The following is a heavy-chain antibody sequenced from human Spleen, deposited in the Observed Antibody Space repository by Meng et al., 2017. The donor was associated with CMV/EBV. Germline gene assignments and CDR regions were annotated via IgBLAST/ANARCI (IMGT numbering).Heavy chain of an antibody. CDR2: ISYDGSNK. V-gene: IGHV3-30-3*01. D-gene: IGHD6-6*01. CDR3: ASLPWGVGSSSNWFDA. CDR1: EFTFRSYV. J-gene: IGHJ5*02. Sequence: SEFTFRSYVMHWVRQAPGKGLEWVAVISYDGSNKYYADSVKGRFTISRDNSKNTQYLQMNSLRVEDTAVYYCASLPWGVGSSSNWFDAWGQGTLVTVSS.